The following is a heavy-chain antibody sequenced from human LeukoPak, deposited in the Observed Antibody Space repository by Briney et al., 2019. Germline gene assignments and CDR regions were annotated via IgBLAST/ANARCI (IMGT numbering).Heavy chain of an antibody. V-gene: IGHV3-23*01. J-gene: IGHJ4*02. CDR3: FHTVGY. CDR2: ISGSGGST. D-gene: IGHD2-15*01. CDR1: GFTFNHHV. Sequence: PGGSLRLSCAASGFTFNHHVMYWVRQAPGKGLEWVSAISGSGGSTYYADSVKGRFTVSRDNSKNTLFLQMNSLRAEDTAVYYCFHTVGYWGQGTLVTVSS.